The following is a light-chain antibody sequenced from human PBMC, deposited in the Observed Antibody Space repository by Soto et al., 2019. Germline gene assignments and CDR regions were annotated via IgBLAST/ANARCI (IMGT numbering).Light chain of an antibody. V-gene: IGKV3-15*01. CDR3: QQSYRTPHT. CDR1: QSVSTH. J-gene: IGKJ2*01. Sequence: EVVMTQSPVNLSVSPGERATLSCRASQSVSTHLAWYQQKPGQAPKLLIYAASTRVTGISARFSGSGSGTEFSLTISSLQSEDFGIYYCQQSYRTPHTFGQGTKLETK. CDR2: AAS.